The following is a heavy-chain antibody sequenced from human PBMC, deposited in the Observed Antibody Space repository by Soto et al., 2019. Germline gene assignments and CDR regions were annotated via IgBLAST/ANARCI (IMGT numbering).Heavy chain of an antibody. CDR1: GGTFSSYA. CDR2: IIPIFGTA. J-gene: IGHJ2*01. V-gene: IGHV1-69*06. CDR3: ARVEMATITDYWYFDL. D-gene: IGHD5-12*01. Sequence: QVQLVQSGAEVKKPGSSVKVSCKASGGTFSSYAIRWVRQAPGQGLEWMGGIIPIFGTANYAQKFQGRVTITADKDTSTAYMELSSLRSEDTAVYYCARVEMATITDYWYFDLWGRGPLVTVSS.